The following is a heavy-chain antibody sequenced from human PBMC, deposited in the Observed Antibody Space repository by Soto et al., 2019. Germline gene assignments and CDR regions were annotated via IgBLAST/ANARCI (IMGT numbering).Heavy chain of an antibody. CDR3: AREMITFGGVIAPNGMDV. D-gene: IGHD3-16*02. CDR2: IYYSGST. J-gene: IGHJ6*02. V-gene: IGHV4-31*03. CDR1: GGSISSGGYY. Sequence: LSLTCTVSGGSISSGGYYWSWIRQHPGKGLEWIGYIYYSGSTYYNPSLKSRVTISVDTSKNQFSLKLSSVTAADTAVYYCAREMITFGGVIAPNGMDVWGQGTTVTVSS.